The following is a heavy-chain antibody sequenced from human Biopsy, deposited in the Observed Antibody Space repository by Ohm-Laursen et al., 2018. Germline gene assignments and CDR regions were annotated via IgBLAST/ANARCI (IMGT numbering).Heavy chain of an antibody. Sequence: SQTLSLTCTVSGDSISSYYWSWIRQPPGKGLQWIGYVYYTGSTDYNPSLQSRVTISVDTSKNHFSLRLRSVTPADTAIYYCARDRGYYSDRTVPGYFDLWGRGKLVTVSS. V-gene: IGHV4-59*01. CDR3: ARDRGYYSDRTVPGYFDL. J-gene: IGHJ2*01. D-gene: IGHD3-22*01. CDR2: VYYTGST. CDR1: GDSISSYY.